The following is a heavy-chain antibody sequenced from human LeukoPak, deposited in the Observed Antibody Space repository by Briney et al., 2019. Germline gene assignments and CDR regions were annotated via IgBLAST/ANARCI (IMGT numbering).Heavy chain of an antibody. D-gene: IGHD4-17*01. CDR3: ARGGYGDYVGAFDI. CDR1: GFTFSSNA. Sequence: YPGGSLRLSCVASGFTFSSNAIDWVRQAPGKGLQWVAAISYGSDYMHYADSVKGRFTISRDNAKNSLYLQMNSLRAEDTALYYCARGGYGDYVGAFDIWGQGTMVTVSS. J-gene: IGHJ3*02. V-gene: IGHV3-21*04. CDR2: ISYGSDYM.